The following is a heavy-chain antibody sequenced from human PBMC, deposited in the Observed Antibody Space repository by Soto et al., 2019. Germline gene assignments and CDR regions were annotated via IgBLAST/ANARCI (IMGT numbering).Heavy chain of an antibody. D-gene: IGHD3-10*01. CDR3: AREKVLLWFGPPDV. V-gene: IGHV3-21*01. Sequence: GGSLRLSCAASGVTFSSYNMNWVRQAPGKGLEWVSSISSSSSYIYYADSVKGRFTISRDNAKNSLYLQMNSLRAEDTAVYYCAREKVLLWFGPPDVWGKGTTVTVSS. CDR1: GVTFSSYN. CDR2: ISSSSSYI. J-gene: IGHJ6*04.